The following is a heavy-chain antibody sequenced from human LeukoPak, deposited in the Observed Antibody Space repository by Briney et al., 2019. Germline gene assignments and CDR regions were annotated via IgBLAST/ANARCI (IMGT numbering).Heavy chain of an antibody. V-gene: IGHV4-4*07. J-gene: IGHJ4*02. D-gene: IGHD3-22*01. CDR2: IYTSGST. CDR3: ARTPIYYYDNSGYYN. CDR1: GGSISNYY. Sequence: SETLSLTCTVSGGSISNYYWSWIRQPAGKGLEWIGLIYTSGSTNYNPSLKSRVTMSVDTSKNQFSLKLSSVTAADTAVYFCARTPIYYYDNSGYYNWGQGTLVTVSS.